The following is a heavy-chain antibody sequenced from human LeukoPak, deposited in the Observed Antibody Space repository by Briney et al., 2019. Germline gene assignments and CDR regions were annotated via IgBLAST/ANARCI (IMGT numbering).Heavy chain of an antibody. CDR2: IYSDNT. D-gene: IGHD3-10*01. J-gene: IGHJ5*02. CDR3: ARSIVPYYGSGSGWFDP. V-gene: IGHV3-53*01. Sequence: GGSLRLSCTVSGFTVSSNSMSWVRQAPGKGLEWVSFIYSDNTHYSDSVKGRFTISRDNSKNTLYLQMNSLRAEDTAVYYCARSIVPYYGSGSGWFDPWGQGTLVTVSS. CDR1: GFTVSSNS.